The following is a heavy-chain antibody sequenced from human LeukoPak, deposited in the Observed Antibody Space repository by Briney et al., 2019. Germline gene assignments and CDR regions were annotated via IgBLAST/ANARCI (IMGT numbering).Heavy chain of an antibody. CDR2: IKQDGREK. V-gene: IGHV3-7*01. Sequence: GGSLRLSCAASGFTFSSYWMSWVRQAPGKGLEWVANIKQDGREKYYVDSVKGRFTISRDSAKNSLYLQMNSLRVEDTAVYYCARDDTHSDTSGSFYDAFDIWGQGTMVTVSS. J-gene: IGHJ3*02. CDR3: ARDDTHSDTSGSFYDAFDI. D-gene: IGHD3-22*01. CDR1: GFTFSSYW.